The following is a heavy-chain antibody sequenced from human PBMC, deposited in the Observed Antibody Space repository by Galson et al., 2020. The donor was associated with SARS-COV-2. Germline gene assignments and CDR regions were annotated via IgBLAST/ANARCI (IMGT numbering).Heavy chain of an antibody. J-gene: IGHJ6*02. CDR3: AKGPAALGSPACYYYYYGMDV. CDR1: GYTLTELS. V-gene: IGHV1-24*01. Sequence: ASVKVSCKVSGYTLTELSMHWVRQAPGKGLEWMGGFDPEDGETIYAQKFQGRVTMTEDTSTDTAYMELSSLRSEDTAVYYCAKGPAALGSPACYYYYYGMDVWGQGTTGTVSS. CDR2: FDPEDGET. D-gene: IGHD1-26*01.